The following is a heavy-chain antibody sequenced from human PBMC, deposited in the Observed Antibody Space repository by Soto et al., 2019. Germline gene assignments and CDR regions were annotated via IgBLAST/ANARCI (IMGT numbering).Heavy chain of an antibody. Sequence: QVQLVQSVAEVKKPGSSVKVSCKASGGTFSSYAISWVRQAPGQGLEWMGGIILIFGTANYAQKLQGRVTIPADESTSTDYMKLSSLRSEATAVYYSARDGLRRSSSWLNWFDPWGQGTLVNVSS. CDR2: IILIFGTA. CDR3: ARDGLRRSSSWLNWFDP. V-gene: IGHV1-69*01. CDR1: GGTFSSYA. J-gene: IGHJ5*02. D-gene: IGHD6-13*01.